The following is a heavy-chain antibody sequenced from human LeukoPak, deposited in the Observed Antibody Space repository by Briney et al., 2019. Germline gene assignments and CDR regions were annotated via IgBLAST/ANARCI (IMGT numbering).Heavy chain of an antibody. J-gene: IGHJ5*02. CDR1: GGSFSGYY. CDR2: INHSGST. D-gene: IGHD3-9*01. CDR3: ARGSHYDILTGSSKRRYNWFDP. Sequence: RPSETLSLTCAVYGGSFSGYYWSWIRQPPGKGVEWIGEINHSGSTNYNPSLKSRVTISVDTSKNQFSLKLSSVTAADTAVYYCARGSHYDILTGSSKRRYNWFDPWGQGTLVTVSS. V-gene: IGHV4-34*01.